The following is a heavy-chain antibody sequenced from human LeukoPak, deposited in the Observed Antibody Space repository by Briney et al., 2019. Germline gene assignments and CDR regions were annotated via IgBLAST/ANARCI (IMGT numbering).Heavy chain of an antibody. CDR2: INHSGST. Sequence: PSETLSLTCAVYGGSFSGYYWSWIRQPPGKGLEWIGEINHSGSTNYNPSLKSRVTISVDTSKNQFSLKLSSVTAADTAVYYCARVLWFGELLYNDHWGQGTLVTVSS. J-gene: IGHJ4*02. D-gene: IGHD3-10*01. CDR1: GGSFSGYY. V-gene: IGHV4-34*01. CDR3: ARVLWFGELLYNDH.